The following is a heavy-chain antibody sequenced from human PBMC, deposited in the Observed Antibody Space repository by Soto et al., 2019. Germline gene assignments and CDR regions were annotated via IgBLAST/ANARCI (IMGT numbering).Heavy chain of an antibody. Sequence: ASVKVSCKASGYTFTGYYMHWVRQAPGQGLEWMGWINPNSGGTNYAQKFQGWFTMTRDTSISTAYMELSRLRSDDTAVYYCARGFIAARRGGRVNGPPDAFDIWGQGTMVTVSS. V-gene: IGHV1-2*04. CDR1: GYTFTGYY. CDR3: ARGFIAARRGGRVNGPPDAFDI. D-gene: IGHD6-6*01. J-gene: IGHJ3*02. CDR2: INPNSGGT.